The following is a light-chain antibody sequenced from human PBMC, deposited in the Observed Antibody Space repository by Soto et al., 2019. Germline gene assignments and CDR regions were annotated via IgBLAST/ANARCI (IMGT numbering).Light chain of an antibody. V-gene: IGKV2-24*01. CDR1: QSLVHNDGNTY. Sequence: DIVMTQTPLSSPVTLGQAASISCRSSQSLVHNDGNTYLSWFQQRPGQPPRLLIYKVSDRFSGVPDRFSGSGARTDFTMTIRRLEAEDVGVYYCMQATPSPWTFGQGTKVEIK. J-gene: IGKJ1*01. CDR2: KVS. CDR3: MQATPSPWT.